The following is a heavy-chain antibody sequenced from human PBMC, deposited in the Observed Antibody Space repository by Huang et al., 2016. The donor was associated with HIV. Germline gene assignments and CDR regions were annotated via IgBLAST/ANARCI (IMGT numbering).Heavy chain of an antibody. V-gene: IGHV1-8*02. CDR1: GYTFTNYD. D-gene: IGHD4-17*01. J-gene: IGHJ4*02. CDR3: ARSAYGDLDY. CDR2: MNPNTGNT. Sequence: QVHLVQSGAEVKKHGASVKVSCKASGYTFTNYDITWVRQAPGRGLEGMWWMNPNTGNTGFAPSFQGRDTMTRKTSIPTAYMELTSLTSEDTAVYYCARSAYGDLDYWGRGTLVIVSS.